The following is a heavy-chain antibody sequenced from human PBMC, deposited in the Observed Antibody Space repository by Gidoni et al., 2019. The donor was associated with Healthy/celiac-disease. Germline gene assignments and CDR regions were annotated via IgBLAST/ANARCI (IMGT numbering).Heavy chain of an antibody. V-gene: IGHV4-59*08. CDR1: GGSISSYY. CDR2: IYYSAST. Sequence: QVQLQESGPGLVKPSETLSLSCTVSGGSISSYYWSWIRQPPGTGLEWIGYIYYSASTNYNPSLKSRVTISVDTSKNQCSLKLSSVTAADTAVYYCARQDNHNWFDPWGQGTLVTVSS. CDR3: ARQDNHNWFDP. J-gene: IGHJ5*02. D-gene: IGHD1-20*01.